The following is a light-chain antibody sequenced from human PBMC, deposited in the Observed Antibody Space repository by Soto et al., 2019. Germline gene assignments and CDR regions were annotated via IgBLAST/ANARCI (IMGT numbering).Light chain of an antibody. Sequence: EIVLTQSPGTLSLSPGERATLSCRASQSISSSYLAWYQQKPGQAPRLLIYGVSSRAIGIPDRFSGSGSGTDFTLTISRLEPEDFAVYYCQQYDTYTWTFGKGTKV. CDR2: GVS. J-gene: IGKJ1*01. V-gene: IGKV3-20*01. CDR3: QQYDTYTWT. CDR1: QSISSSY.